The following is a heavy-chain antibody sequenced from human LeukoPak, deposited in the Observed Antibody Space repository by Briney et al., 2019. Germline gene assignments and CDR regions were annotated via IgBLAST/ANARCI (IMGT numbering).Heavy chain of an antibody. J-gene: IGHJ4*02. CDR1: GGSISSSSYY. CDR2: IDYSGST. Sequence: NPSETLSLTYTVSGGSISSSSYYWGWIRQPPGKGLEWIGSIDYSGSTYYNPSLKSRVTISVDTSKNQFSLKLSSVTGADTAVYYCARGGLWLYYLDYWGQGTLVTVSS. D-gene: IGHD5-18*01. CDR3: ARGGLWLYYLDY. V-gene: IGHV4-39*07.